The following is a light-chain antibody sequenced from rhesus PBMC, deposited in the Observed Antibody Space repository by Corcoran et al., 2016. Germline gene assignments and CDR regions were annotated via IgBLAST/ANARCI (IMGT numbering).Light chain of an antibody. CDR1: QGIASW. Sequence: DIQMTQSPSSLSASVGDTVTITCRASQGIASWLAWYQQKPGKAPKVLIYKASSLQSGGPSRFSGSGSGTDFTLTISSLQSEDFATYYCQQYSSRPSSFGQGTKVEIK. CDR2: KAS. CDR3: QQYSSRPSS. V-gene: IGKV1-22*01. J-gene: IGKJ2*01.